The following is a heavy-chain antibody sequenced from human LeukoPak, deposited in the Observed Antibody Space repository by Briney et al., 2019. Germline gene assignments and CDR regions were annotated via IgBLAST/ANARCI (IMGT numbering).Heavy chain of an antibody. CDR1: GYSFTIFG. Sequence: ASVKVSCKASGYSFTIFGITWVLQAPGQGLEWMGWISRHNGNTDYAQRFRGRVTLTIDTSTTTADMELRNLIPDDTAVYYCARHYLGSGSEDYWGQGTLVSVSS. CDR3: ARHYLGSGSEDY. V-gene: IGHV1-18*01. D-gene: IGHD3-10*01. CDR2: ISRHNGNT. J-gene: IGHJ4*02.